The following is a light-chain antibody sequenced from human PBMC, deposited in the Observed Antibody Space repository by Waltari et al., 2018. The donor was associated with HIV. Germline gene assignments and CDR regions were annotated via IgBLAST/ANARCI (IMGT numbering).Light chain of an antibody. J-gene: IGKJ5*01. CDR2: WAS. CDR1: QSVLYSSNNKNY. Sequence: DIVMTQSPDSLAVSLGERATINCKSSQSVLYSSNNKNYLAWYQPKPGQPPKRLIYWASTRESGVPDRFSGSGSGTDFTLTISSLQAEDVAVYYCQQYYSLPITFGQGTRLEIK. V-gene: IGKV4-1*01. CDR3: QQYYSLPIT.